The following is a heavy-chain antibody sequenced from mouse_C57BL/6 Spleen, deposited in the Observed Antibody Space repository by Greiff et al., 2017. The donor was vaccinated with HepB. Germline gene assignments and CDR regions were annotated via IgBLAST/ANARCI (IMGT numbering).Heavy chain of an antibody. Sequence: EVKLMESGEGLVKPGGSLKLSCAASGFTFISYAMSWVRQTPEKRLEWVAYISSGGDYIYYADTVKGRFTISRDNARNTLYLQMSSLKSGDTAMYYCTRGLDYFDYWGQGTTLTVSS. CDR3: TRGLDYFDY. D-gene: IGHD2-4*01. V-gene: IGHV5-9-1*02. CDR1: GFTFISYA. CDR2: ISSGGDYI. J-gene: IGHJ2*01.